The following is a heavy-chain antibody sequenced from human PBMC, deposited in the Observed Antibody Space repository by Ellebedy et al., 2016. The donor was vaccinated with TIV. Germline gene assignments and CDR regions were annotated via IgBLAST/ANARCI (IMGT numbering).Heavy chain of an antibody. CDR3: ARGGSYYSSGYRKLFDY. CDR1: GGSFSGYY. CDR2: INHSGST. Sequence: SETLSLTXAVYGGSFSGYYWSWIRQPPGKGLEWIGEINHSGSTNYNPSLKSRVTISVDTSKNQFSLKLSSVTAADTAVYYCARGGSYYSSGYRKLFDYWGQGTLVTVSS. J-gene: IGHJ4*02. V-gene: IGHV4-34*01. D-gene: IGHD3-22*01.